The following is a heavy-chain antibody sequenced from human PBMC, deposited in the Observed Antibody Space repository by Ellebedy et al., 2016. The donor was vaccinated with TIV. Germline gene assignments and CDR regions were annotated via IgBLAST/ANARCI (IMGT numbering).Heavy chain of an antibody. Sequence: SETLSLTCTVSGGSISSSSYYWGWIRQPPGKGLEWIGSIYYSGRAYYNPSLKSRVTISVDTSKNQFSLKLNSVTAAATAVFYCARHRNIVVVTGHWYFDLWGRGTLVTASS. CDR3: ARHRNIVVVTGHWYFDL. V-gene: IGHV4-39*01. D-gene: IGHD2-21*02. J-gene: IGHJ2*01. CDR2: IYYSGRA. CDR1: GGSISSSSYY.